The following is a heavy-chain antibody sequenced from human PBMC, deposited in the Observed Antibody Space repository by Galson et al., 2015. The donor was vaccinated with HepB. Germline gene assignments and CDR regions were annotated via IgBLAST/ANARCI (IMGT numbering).Heavy chain of an antibody. CDR2: ISDGSSYI. J-gene: IGHJ4*02. CDR1: GFTFYSYT. D-gene: IGHD6-13*01. Sequence: SLRLSCAASGFTFYSYTMNWVRQAPGKGLGWLAPISDGSSYIYYRDSMKGRFTISRDNAKNSLYLQMTSLRAEDTAVYYCVRAAYSGTWYAPGDYWGQGTLVTVSS. CDR3: VRAAYSGTWYAPGDY. V-gene: IGHV3-21*01.